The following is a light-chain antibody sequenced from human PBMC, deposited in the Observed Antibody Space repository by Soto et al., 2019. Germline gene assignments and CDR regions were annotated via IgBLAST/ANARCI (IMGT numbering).Light chain of an antibody. CDR3: SSYTSSSTLV. J-gene: IGLJ1*01. CDR1: SSDVGGYNY. V-gene: IGLV2-14*01. CDR2: DVS. Sequence: QSVLTQPASVSWSPGHSITISCTGTSSDVGGYNYVSWYQQHPGKAPKLMIYDVSNRPSGVSNRFSGSKSGNTASLTISGLQAEDEADYYCSSYTSSSTLVFGAGTKVTV.